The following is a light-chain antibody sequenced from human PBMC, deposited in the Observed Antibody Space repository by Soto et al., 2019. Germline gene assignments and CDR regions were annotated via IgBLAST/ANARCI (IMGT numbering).Light chain of an antibody. V-gene: IGKV4-1*01. CDR1: QNIFYDSNNKNY. CDR2: WAS. J-gene: IGKJ2*01. Sequence: DIVMTQSPDSLAVSLGERATFNCKSSQNIFYDSNNKNYLAWYQQKPGQPPKLLFYWASTRESGVPDRFSGSGSGTDFTLTISGLQAEDVAVYYCQQYYSTPYTFGQGTNLEIK. CDR3: QQYYSTPYT.